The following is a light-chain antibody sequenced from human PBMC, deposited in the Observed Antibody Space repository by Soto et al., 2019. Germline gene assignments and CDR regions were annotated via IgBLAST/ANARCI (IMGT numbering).Light chain of an antibody. CDR3: QQYHTYPTWT. CDR2: KAS. V-gene: IGKV1-5*03. CDR1: QSISTW. Sequence: DIQMTQSPSTLPASVGDRVTITCRASQSISTWLAWYQQKPGKAPNLLIYKASSLESGVPSRFSGSGSGTEFTLTISSLQPDDFATYYCQQYHTYPTWTFGPGTKVDIK. J-gene: IGKJ1*01.